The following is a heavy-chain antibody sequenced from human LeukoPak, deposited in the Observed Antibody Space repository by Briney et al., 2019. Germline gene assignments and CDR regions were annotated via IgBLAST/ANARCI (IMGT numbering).Heavy chain of an antibody. D-gene: IGHD1-26*01. J-gene: IGHJ4*02. Sequence: GASVKVSCKASGGTFSSYTISWVRQAPGQGLEWMGRIIPILGIANYAQKFQGRVTITADKSTSTAYMELSSLRSEDTAVYYCARGEVYSGSYYFDYWGQGTLVTVPS. CDR3: ARGEVYSGSYYFDY. CDR1: GGTFSSYT. V-gene: IGHV1-69*02. CDR2: IIPILGIA.